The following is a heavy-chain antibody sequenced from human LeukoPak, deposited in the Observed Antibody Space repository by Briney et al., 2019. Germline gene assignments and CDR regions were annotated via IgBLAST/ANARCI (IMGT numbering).Heavy chain of an antibody. CDR3: ALLVGATVPVDY. V-gene: IGHV1-2*06. CDR2: INPNSGGT. J-gene: IGHJ4*02. Sequence: GASVKVSCKASGYTFTGYYMHWVRQAPGQGLEWMGRINPNSGGTNYAQKFQGRVTMTRDTSISTAYMELSRLRSDDTAVYYCALLVGATVPVDYWGQGTLVTVSP. D-gene: IGHD1-26*01. CDR1: GYTFTGYY.